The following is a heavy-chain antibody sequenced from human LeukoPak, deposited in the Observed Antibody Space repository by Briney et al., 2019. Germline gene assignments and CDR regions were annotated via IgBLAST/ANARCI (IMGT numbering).Heavy chain of an antibody. Sequence: SETLSLTCTVSGGSISSYNWSWIRQPPGKGLEWIGYIYYSGSTNYNPSLKSRVTISVDTSKNQFSLKLSSVTAADTAVYYCARMPGSNDAFDIWGQGTMVTVSS. CDR3: ARMPGSNDAFDI. V-gene: IGHV4-59*01. CDR2: IYYSGST. CDR1: GGSISSYN. D-gene: IGHD2-2*01. J-gene: IGHJ3*02.